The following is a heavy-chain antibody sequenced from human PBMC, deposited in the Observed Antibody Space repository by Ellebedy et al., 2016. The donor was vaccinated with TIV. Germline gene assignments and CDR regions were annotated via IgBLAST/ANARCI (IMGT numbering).Heavy chain of an antibody. J-gene: IGHJ5*02. V-gene: IGHV4-39*02. Sequence: MPGGSLRLSCTVSGGSFSSTSYHSGCFRQPPGKALVWIGSIYYSGSTYYNPSLKSRVTISVDTSKNQFSLKLSSVTAADTAVYYCAREGGGCSGGSCYSPFDPWGQGTLVTVSS. D-gene: IGHD2-15*01. CDR2: IYYSGST. CDR1: GGSFSSTSYH. CDR3: AREGGGCSGGSCYSPFDP.